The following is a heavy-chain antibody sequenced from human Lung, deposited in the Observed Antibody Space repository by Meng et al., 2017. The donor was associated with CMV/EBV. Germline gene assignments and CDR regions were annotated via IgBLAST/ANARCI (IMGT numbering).Heavy chain of an antibody. D-gene: IGHD3-22*01. CDR3: AKDVGSSGYYYGDAFAI. Sequence: GESLKISCAASGFTFSSYGMHWVRQAPGKGLEWVAFIRYDGSNKYYADSVKGRFTISRDNSKNTLYLQMNSLRAEDTAVYYCAKDVGSSGYYYGDAFAIWGPWKMV. V-gene: IGHV3-30*02. CDR1: GFTFSSYG. CDR2: IRYDGSNK. J-gene: IGHJ3*02.